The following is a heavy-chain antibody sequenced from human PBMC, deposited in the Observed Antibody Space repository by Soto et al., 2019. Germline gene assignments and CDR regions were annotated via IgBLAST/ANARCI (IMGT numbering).Heavy chain of an antibody. Sequence: GGSLRLSFAASGFSFSGFWMHWVRQAPGKGLVWVSRMFTDVSTTYYADSVKGRFTISRDNAKSTLYLQMNSLRDEDTAVYYCVRGNTGYGNFDSWGQGTLVTVSS. J-gene: IGHJ4*02. CDR2: MFTDVSTT. D-gene: IGHD5-12*01. CDR1: GFSFSGFW. CDR3: VRGNTGYGNFDS. V-gene: IGHV3-74*01.